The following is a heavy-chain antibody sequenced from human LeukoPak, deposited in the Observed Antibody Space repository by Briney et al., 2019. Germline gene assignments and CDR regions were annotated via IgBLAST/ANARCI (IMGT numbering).Heavy chain of an antibody. CDR1: GFIFSSYG. D-gene: IGHD3-10*02. CDR2: ISYDGSNQ. Sequence: GGSLRLSCAASGFIFSSYGLHWVRQAPGKGLEWVAVISYDGSNQDYVDSVKGRFTISRDNSKNTLYLQMNSLRAGDTAVYYCAKDGTMSLYGLDSWGQGTVVTVSS. V-gene: IGHV3-30*18. CDR3: AKDGTMSLYGLDS. J-gene: IGHJ4*02.